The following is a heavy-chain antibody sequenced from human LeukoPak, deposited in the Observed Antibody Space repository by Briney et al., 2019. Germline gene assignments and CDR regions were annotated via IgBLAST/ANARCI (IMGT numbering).Heavy chain of an antibody. CDR1: GYTFTSYY. CDR2: INPSGGRT. Sequence: ASVKVSCKASGYTFTSYYMYWVRQAPGQGLEWMGIINPSGGRTSYAQKFQGRVTITADESTSTAYMELSSLRSEDTAVYYCARSKGDCSGGSCYPDLNWFDPWGQGTLVTVSS. CDR3: ARSKGDCSGGSCYPDLNWFDP. J-gene: IGHJ5*02. D-gene: IGHD2-15*01. V-gene: IGHV1-46*01.